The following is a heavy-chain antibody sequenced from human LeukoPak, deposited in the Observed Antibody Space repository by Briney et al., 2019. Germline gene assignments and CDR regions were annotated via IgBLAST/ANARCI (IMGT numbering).Heavy chain of an antibody. J-gene: IGHJ5*02. Sequence: ASVKVSCKASGYTFTGYYMHWVRQAPGQGLEWMGWINPNSGGTNYAQRFQGRVTMTRDTSISTAYMELSRLRSDDTAVYYCAAWGYCSSTSCPWGQGTLVTVSS. CDR2: INPNSGGT. CDR3: AAWGYCSSTSCP. D-gene: IGHD2-2*01. V-gene: IGHV1-2*02. CDR1: GYTFTGYY.